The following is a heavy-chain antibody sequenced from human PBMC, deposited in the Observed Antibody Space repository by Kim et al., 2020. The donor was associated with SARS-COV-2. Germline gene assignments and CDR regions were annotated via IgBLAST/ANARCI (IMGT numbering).Heavy chain of an antibody. D-gene: IGHD6-13*01. CDR3: ARAYSSSWSGDYFDY. Sequence: GGSLRLSCAASGFTVSSNYMSWVRQAPGKGLEWVSVIYSGGSTYYADSVKGRFTISRDNSKNTLYLQMNSLRAEDTAVYYCARAYSSSWSGDYFDYWGQGTLVTVSS. J-gene: IGHJ4*02. CDR1: GFTVSSNY. CDR2: IYSGGST. V-gene: IGHV3-53*01.